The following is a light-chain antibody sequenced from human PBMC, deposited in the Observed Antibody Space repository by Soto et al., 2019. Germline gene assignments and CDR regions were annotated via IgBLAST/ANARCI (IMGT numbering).Light chain of an antibody. CDR3: QPRGGLPIT. V-gene: IGKV3-11*01. CDR2: DAS. CDR1: QSVSSY. Sequence: EIVLTQSPATLSLSPGERATLSCRASQSVSSYLAWYQQKPGQAPRLLIYDASNRATGIPARFSGRGSGTHLTLTDSSLEPADFAGYLCQPRGGLPITFGQGTRLEIK. J-gene: IGKJ5*01.